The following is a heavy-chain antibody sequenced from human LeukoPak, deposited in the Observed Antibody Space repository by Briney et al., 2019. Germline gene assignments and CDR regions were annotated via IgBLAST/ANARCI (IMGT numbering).Heavy chain of an antibody. CDR1: GFTFSSYA. Sequence: GGSLRLSCAASGFTFSSYAMSWVRQAPGKGLEWVSSISGSGDSTYYAGSVKGRFSISRDNSKNTLYLQMNSLRAEDTAVYYCASARGSNYGSLGDWGQGTLVTVSS. J-gene: IGHJ4*02. CDR3: ASARGSNYGSLGD. V-gene: IGHV3-23*01. CDR2: ISGSGDST. D-gene: IGHD5-18*01.